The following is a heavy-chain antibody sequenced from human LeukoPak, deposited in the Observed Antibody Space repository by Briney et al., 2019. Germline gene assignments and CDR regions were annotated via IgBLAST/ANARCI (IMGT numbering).Heavy chain of an antibody. CDR3: ARDEWFGDHGGGYYYYYYGMDV. D-gene: IGHD3-10*01. Sequence: PGGSLRLSCAASGFTFSSYSMNWVRQAPGKGLEWVSYISSSSSTIYYADSVKGRFTISRDNAKNSLYLQMNSLRDEDTAVYYCARDEWFGDHGGGYYYYYYGMDVWGQGTTVTVSS. V-gene: IGHV3-48*02. J-gene: IGHJ6*02. CDR2: ISSSSSTI. CDR1: GFTFSSYS.